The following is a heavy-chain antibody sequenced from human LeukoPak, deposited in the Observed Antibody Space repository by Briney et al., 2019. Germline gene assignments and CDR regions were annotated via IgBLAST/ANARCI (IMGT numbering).Heavy chain of an antibody. J-gene: IGHJ4*02. D-gene: IGHD3-22*01. CDR3: ARGDSSGYSSFDY. CDR1: GHTLTELS. Sequence: GASVKVSCKVSGHTLTELSMHWARQAPGKGLEWMGGFDSADGETIYAQKFQGRVTITTDESTSTAYMELSSLRSEDTAVYYCARGDSSGYSSFDYWGQGTLVTVSS. CDR2: FDSADGET. V-gene: IGHV1-24*01.